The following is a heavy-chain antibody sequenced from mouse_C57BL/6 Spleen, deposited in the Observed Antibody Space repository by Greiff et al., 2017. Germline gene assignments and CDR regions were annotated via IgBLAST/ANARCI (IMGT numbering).Heavy chain of an antibody. V-gene: IGHV1-64*01. CDR1: GYTFTSYW. CDR3: ARFTTVVDLDY. J-gene: IGHJ2*01. D-gene: IGHD1-1*01. CDR2: IHPNSGST. Sequence: VQLQQPGAELVKPGASVKLSCKASGYTFTSYWMHWVKQRPGQGLEWIGMIHPNSGSTNYNEKFKSKATLTVDKSSSTAYMQLSSLTSEDSAVYYCARFTTVVDLDYWGQGTTLTVSS.